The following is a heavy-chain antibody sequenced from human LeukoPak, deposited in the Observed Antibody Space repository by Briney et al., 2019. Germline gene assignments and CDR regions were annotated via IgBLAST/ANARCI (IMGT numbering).Heavy chain of an antibody. CDR2: ISGSGGST. Sequence: GGSLRLSCAASGFTFSSYAMSWVRQAPGKGLEWVSAISGSGGSTYYADSVKGRFTISRDNSKNTLYLQMNSLRAEDTAVYYCAKTSPFGDYYGSGMLDYWGQGTLVTVSS. CDR3: AKTSPFGDYYGSGMLDY. CDR1: GFTFSSYA. J-gene: IGHJ4*02. D-gene: IGHD3-10*01. V-gene: IGHV3-23*01.